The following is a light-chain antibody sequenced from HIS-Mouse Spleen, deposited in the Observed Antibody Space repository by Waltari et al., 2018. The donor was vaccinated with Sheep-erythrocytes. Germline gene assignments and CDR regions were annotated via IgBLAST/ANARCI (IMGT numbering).Light chain of an antibody. V-gene: IGKV1-5*03. J-gene: IGKJ4*01. CDR3: QQYNSYSPLT. CDR1: QSISSW. CDR2: KAS. Sequence: DIQMTQSPSTLSASVGDRVTNPCRASQSISSWLAWYQQKPGKAPKLLIYKASSLESGVPSRFSGSGSGTEFTLTISSLQPDDFATYYCQQYNSYSPLTFGGGTKVEIK.